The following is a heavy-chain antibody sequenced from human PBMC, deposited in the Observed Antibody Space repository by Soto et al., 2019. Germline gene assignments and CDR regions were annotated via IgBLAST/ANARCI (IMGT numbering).Heavy chain of an antibody. D-gene: IGHD5-12*01. CDR2: IYPGDSDT. J-gene: IGHJ6*04. CDR1: GYSFTSYW. V-gene: IGHV5-51*01. CDR3: ARHRFADIVATIPHPGNYYGMDV. Sequence: GESLKISCKGSGYSFTSYWIGWVRQMPGKGLEWMGIIYPGDSDTRYSPSFQGQVTISADKSISTAYLQWSSLKASDTAMYYCARHRFADIVATIPHPGNYYGMDVWGKGTRVTVA.